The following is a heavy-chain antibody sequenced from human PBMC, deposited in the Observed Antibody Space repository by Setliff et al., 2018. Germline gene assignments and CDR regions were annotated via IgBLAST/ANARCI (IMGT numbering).Heavy chain of an antibody. D-gene: IGHD5-18*01. V-gene: IGHV3-21*01. Sequence: GGSLRLSCAASGFTFSAYSMNWVRQAPGKGLEWVSSSSSTGRYTFYADSVKGRFTVSKDNAKNSLYLEMNSLRAEDTAVYYCAKDGGMGMVKAYYYGLDVWGQGTSVTVSS. CDR2: SSSTGRYT. J-gene: IGHJ6*02. CDR3: AKDGGMGMVKAYYYGLDV. CDR1: GFTFSAYS.